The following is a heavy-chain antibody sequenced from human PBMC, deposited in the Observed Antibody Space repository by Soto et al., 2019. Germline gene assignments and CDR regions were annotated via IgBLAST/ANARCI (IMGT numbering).Heavy chain of an antibody. CDR3: ASGCSGGSCYPGDMDV. CDR1: GYTFTSYA. J-gene: IGHJ6*02. V-gene: IGHV1-3*01. Sequence: ASVKVSCKASGYTFTSYAMHWVRQAPGQRLEWMGWINAGNGNTKYSQKFQGRVTITRDTSASTAYMELSSLRSEDTAVYYCASGCSGGSCYPGDMDVWGQGTTVTVSS. CDR2: INAGNGNT. D-gene: IGHD2-15*01.